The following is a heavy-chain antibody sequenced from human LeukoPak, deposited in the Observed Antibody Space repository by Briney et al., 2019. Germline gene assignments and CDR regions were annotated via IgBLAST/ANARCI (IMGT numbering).Heavy chain of an antibody. CDR3: TTGGSIQLWSTYYMDV. J-gene: IGHJ6*03. CDR1: GFTFSNAW. Sequence: GGSLRLSCAASGFTFSNAWMSWVRQAPGKGLEWVGRIKSKTDRGTTDYAAPVKGRFTISRDDSKNTLYLQMNSLKTEDTAVYYCTTGGSIQLWSTYYMDVWGKGTTVTVSS. V-gene: IGHV3-15*01. D-gene: IGHD5-18*01. CDR2: IKSKTDRGTT.